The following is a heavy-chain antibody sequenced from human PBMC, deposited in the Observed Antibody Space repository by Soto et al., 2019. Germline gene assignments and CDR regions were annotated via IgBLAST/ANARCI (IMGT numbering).Heavy chain of an antibody. Sequence: QVQLQESGPGLVKPSETLSLTCTVSGGSVSSGSYYWSWIRQPPGKGLEWIGYIYYSGSTNYNPSLKSRVTISVDTSKNQFSLKLSSVTAADTAVYYCASRGNYYYYGMDVWGQGTTVTVSS. J-gene: IGHJ6*02. CDR2: IYYSGST. CDR3: ASRGNYYYYGMDV. CDR1: GGSVSSGSYY. V-gene: IGHV4-61*01.